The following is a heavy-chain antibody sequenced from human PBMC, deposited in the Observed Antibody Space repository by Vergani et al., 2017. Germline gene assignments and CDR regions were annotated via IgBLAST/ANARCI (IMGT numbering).Heavy chain of an antibody. CDR2: IKQDGSEK. D-gene: IGHD3-3*01. V-gene: IGHV3-7*04. Sequence: AASGFTFSSYWMSWVRQAPGKGLEWVANIKQDGSEKYYVDSVKGRFTISRDNAKNSLYLQMNSLRAEDTAVYYCARGGNVLRFLEWSSGNWFDPWGQGTLATVSS. CDR3: ARGGNVLRFLEWSSGNWFDP. J-gene: IGHJ5*02. CDR1: GFTFSSYW.